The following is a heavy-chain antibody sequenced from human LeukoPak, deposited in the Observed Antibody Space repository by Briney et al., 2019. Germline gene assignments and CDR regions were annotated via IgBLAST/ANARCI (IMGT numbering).Heavy chain of an antibody. D-gene: IGHD1-1*01. V-gene: IGHV1-18*01. CDR3: AREGGTWVPFDY. CDR2: ISPYTGNT. J-gene: IGHJ4*02. Sequence: ASVKVSCKASNYTFTSHDISWVRQAPGQGLEWMGWISPYTGNTKYAQKFQGRVTMTTSTSTGIVYMELRSLRSDDTAVYFCAREGGTWVPFDYWGQGTLVTVSS. CDR1: NYTFTSHD.